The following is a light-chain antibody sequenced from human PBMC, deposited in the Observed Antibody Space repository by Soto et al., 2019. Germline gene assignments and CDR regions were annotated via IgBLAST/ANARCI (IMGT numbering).Light chain of an antibody. J-gene: IGKJ2*01. CDR1: QSVSSN. CDR2: GAS. CDR3: QQYNNWPREYT. V-gene: IGKV3-15*01. Sequence: EIVMTQSPATLSVSPGERATLCCRASQSVSSNLAWYQQKPGQAPRLLIYGASTRATGIPARFSGSGSGTEFTLTISSLQSEDFAVYYCQQYNNWPREYTFGQGTKLEIK.